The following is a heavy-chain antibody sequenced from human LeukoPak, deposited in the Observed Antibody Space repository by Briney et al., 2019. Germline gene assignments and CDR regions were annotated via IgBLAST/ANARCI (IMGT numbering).Heavy chain of an antibody. CDR3: ARLGSSSSHGY. J-gene: IGHJ4*02. CDR2: INSDGSST. Sequence: GGSLRLSCAASGFTFSSYWMRWVRQAPGKGLVWVSRINSDGSSTSYADSVKSRFTISRDNAKNTLYLQMNSLRAEDTAVYYCARLGSSSSHGYWGQGTLVTVSS. V-gene: IGHV3-74*01. CDR1: GFTFSSYW. D-gene: IGHD6-13*01.